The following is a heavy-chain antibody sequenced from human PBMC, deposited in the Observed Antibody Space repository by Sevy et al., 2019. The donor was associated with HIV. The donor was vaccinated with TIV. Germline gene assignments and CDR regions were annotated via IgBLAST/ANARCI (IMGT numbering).Heavy chain of an antibody. D-gene: IGHD3-10*01. V-gene: IGHV3-21*01. Sequence: GGSLRLSCAASGFTFSTDTMNWVRQAPGKGLEWVSSISSSSNYIYYADSRKGRFTISRDNANNSLYLQMNSLRGEDTAVYYCARPSGSGSWDAFDIWGQGTMVTVSS. CDR2: ISSSSNYI. J-gene: IGHJ3*02. CDR3: ARPSGSGSWDAFDI. CDR1: GFTFSTDT.